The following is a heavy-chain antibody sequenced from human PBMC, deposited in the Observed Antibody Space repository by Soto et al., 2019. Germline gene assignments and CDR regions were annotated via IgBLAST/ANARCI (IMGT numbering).Heavy chain of an antibody. Sequence: GGSLRLSCAASGFTFSDYYMTWIRQAPGKGLEWVSYISSSGSAIYYADSVKGRFTISRDNAKNSLYLQMNSLRAADTAVYYCARELAPAAMADGFDVWGQGTMVTVSS. CDR1: GFTFSDYY. J-gene: IGHJ3*01. CDR2: ISSSGSAI. CDR3: ARELAPAAMADGFDV. V-gene: IGHV3-11*01. D-gene: IGHD2-2*01.